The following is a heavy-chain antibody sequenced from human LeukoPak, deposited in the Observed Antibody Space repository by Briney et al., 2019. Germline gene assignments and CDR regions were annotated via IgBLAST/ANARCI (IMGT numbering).Heavy chain of an antibody. D-gene: IGHD3-22*01. V-gene: IGHV3-69-1*01. CDR3: ARGGGHYYDSSGFDY. CDR2: TAPV. J-gene: IGHJ4*02. CDR1: GFTFSDYA. Sequence: GGSLRLSCAASGFTFSDYAMTWVRQAPGKGLEWVSSTAPVHYADSVKGRFTISRDNAKNSLYLQMNSLRAEDTAVYYCARGGGHYYDSSGFDYWGQGTLVTVSS.